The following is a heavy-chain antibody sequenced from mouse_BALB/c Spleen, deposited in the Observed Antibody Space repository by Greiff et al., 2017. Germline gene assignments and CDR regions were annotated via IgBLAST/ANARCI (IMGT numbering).Heavy chain of an antibody. Sequence: DVQLVESGPSLVKPSQTLSLTCSVTGDSITSGYWNWIRKFPGNKLEYMGYISYSGSTYYNPSLKSRISITRDTSKNQYYLQLNSVTTEDTATYYCARLELLRLHWYFDVWGAGTTVTVSS. CDR2: ISYSGST. J-gene: IGHJ1*01. V-gene: IGHV3-8*02. CDR1: GDSITSGY. CDR3: ARLELLRLHWYFDV. D-gene: IGHD1-2*01.